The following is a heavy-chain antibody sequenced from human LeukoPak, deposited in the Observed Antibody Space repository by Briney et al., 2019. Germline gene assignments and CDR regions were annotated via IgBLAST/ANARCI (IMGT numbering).Heavy chain of an antibody. D-gene: IGHD5-12*01. V-gene: IGHV3-7*04. CDR3: ARDSPGYGAYDLG. J-gene: IGHJ4*02. CDR2: IKEDGSAK. Sequence: PGGSLRLSCAASGFTFNSYWMSWVRQAPGKGLEWVANIKEDGSAKYSVDSVKGRFTISRDNAKNTLYLQMNSLRAEDTAVYYCARDSPGYGAYDLGWGQGTLVTVSS. CDR1: GFTFNSYW.